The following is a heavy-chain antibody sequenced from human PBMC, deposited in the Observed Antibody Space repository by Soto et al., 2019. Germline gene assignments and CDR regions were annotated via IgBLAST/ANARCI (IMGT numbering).Heavy chain of an antibody. D-gene: IGHD2-2*01. Sequence: TSETLSLTCAVYGGSFSGYYWSWIRQPPGKGLEWIGEIHHSGSTNYNPSLKSRVTISEDTSKNQFSLMLRSVTDADTAVYYCARYCSSSSCYGVFDYWGPGTMVTVSS. J-gene: IGHJ4*02. CDR2: IHHSGST. CDR3: ARYCSSSSCYGVFDY. CDR1: GGSFSGYY. V-gene: IGHV4-34*01.